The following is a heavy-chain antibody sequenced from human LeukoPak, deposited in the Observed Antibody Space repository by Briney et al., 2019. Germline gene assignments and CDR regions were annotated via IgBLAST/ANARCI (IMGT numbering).Heavy chain of an antibody. CDR3: ARGAPARDFWSGYYTVVDY. CDR1: GFTFSSYS. Sequence: GGSLRLPCAASGFTFSSYSMNWVRQAPGKGLEWVSSISSSSYIYYADSVKGRFTISRDNAKNSLYLQMNSLRAEDTAVYYCARGAPARDFWSGYYTVVDYWGQGTLVTVSS. V-gene: IGHV3-21*01. J-gene: IGHJ4*02. D-gene: IGHD3-3*01. CDR2: ISSSSYI.